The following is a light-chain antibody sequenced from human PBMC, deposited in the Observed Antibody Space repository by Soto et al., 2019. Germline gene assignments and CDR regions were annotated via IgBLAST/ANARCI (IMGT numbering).Light chain of an antibody. CDR1: QRITTS. Sequence: TVFTPSRSTLWLSHGERATLSCRASQRITTSLAWYQQKPGQAPRLLIYDASNRATGIPARFSGSGSGTDFTLTISSLEPEDFAFYYCQQRSGWPLTFGGGTKVDI. J-gene: IGKJ4*01. CDR3: QQRSGWPLT. CDR2: DAS. V-gene: IGKV3-11*01.